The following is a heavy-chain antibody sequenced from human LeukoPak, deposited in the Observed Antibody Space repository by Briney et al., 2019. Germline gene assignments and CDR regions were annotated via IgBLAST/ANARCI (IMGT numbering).Heavy chain of an antibody. CDR3: ARGGDFKALPAV. D-gene: IGHD3-3*01. V-gene: IGHV4-59*01. J-gene: IGHJ6*02. CDR1: GGSISSYY. Sequence: SETLSLTCTVSGGSISSYYWSWIRQPPGKGLEWIGYIYYSGSTNYNPSLKSRVTISVDTSKNQFSLKLSSVTAADTAVYYCARGGDFKALPAVWGQGTTVTVSS. CDR2: IYYSGST.